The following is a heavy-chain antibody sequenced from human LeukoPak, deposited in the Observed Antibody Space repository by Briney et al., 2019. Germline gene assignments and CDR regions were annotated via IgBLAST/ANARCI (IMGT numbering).Heavy chain of an antibody. J-gene: IGHJ4*02. CDR1: GFSFSNCA. CDR3: ATLQNY. V-gene: IGHV3-30*04. CDR2: VSHDAKNK. Sequence: GRSLRLSCAASGFSFSNCAMHWVCQAPGEGLEWVAVVSHDAKNKFYADSVKGRFTISRDNSKNTVDLQMNSLRAEDTAVYYCATLQNYWGRGTLVTVSS. D-gene: IGHD4-11*01.